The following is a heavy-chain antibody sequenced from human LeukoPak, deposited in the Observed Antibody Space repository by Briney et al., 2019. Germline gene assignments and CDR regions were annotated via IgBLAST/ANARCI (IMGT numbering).Heavy chain of an antibody. CDR1: GYTFTSYG. CDR2: MNPNSGNT. Sequence: GASVKVSCKASGYTFTSYGISWVRQAPGQGLEWMGWMNPNSGNTGYAQKFQGRVTMTRNTSISTAYMELSSLRSEDTAVYYCARGLPSEVLLWFGEEYGMDVWGQGTTVTVSS. D-gene: IGHD3-10*01. CDR3: ARGLPSEVLLWFGEEYGMDV. V-gene: IGHV1-8*02. J-gene: IGHJ6*02.